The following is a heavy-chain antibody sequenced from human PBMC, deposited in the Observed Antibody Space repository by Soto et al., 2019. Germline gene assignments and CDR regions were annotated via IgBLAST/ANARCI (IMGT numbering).Heavy chain of an antibody. J-gene: IGHJ6*03. V-gene: IGHV4-34*01. CDR3: ARVRGYSGKYYYYYYMDV. CDR2: INHSGST. D-gene: IGHD5-12*01. CDR1: GGSFSGYY. Sequence: SETLSLTCAVYGGSFSGYYWSWIRQPPGKGLEWIGEINHSGSTNYNPSLKSRVTISVDTSKNQFSLKLSSVTAADTAVYYCARVRGYSGKYYYYYYMDVWGKGTTVTVSS.